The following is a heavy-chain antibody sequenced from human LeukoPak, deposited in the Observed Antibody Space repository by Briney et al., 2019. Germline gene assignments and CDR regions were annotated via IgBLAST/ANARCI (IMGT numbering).Heavy chain of an antibody. Sequence: ASVKVSCKASGYTFTSYGISWVRQAPGQGLEWMGWISAYNGNTNYAQKLQGRVTMTTDTSTSIAYMELRSLRSDDTAVYYCAAADTAMVTGYWGQGTLVTVSS. CDR3: AAADTAMVTGY. CDR1: GYTFTSYG. V-gene: IGHV1-18*01. J-gene: IGHJ4*02. CDR2: ISAYNGNT. D-gene: IGHD5-18*01.